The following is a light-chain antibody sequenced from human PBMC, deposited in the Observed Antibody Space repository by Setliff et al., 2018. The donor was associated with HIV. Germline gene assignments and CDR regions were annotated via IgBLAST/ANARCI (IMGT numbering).Light chain of an antibody. CDR3: QSYDSRLNGYV. CDR1: SSNVGTGFG. V-gene: IGLV1-40*03. Sequence: QSALAQPPSVSGAPGQRVTIYCSGSSSNVGTGFGVQWYQQFPGAAPKLLIHDTNSRPSGVPVRFSGSKSGASASLAINGLEAEDEADYYCQSYDSRLNGYVFGTGTKVTVL. J-gene: IGLJ1*01. CDR2: DTN.